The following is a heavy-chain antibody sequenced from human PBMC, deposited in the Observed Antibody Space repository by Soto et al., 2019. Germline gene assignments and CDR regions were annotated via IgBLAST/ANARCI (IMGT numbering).Heavy chain of an antibody. CDR3: AREGSMAPFDY. D-gene: IGHD3-10*01. CDR1: GGSISSGGYY. Sequence: SETLSLTCTVSGGSISSGGYYWSWIRQHPGKGLEWIGYIYYSGSTYYNPSLKSRVTISVDTSKNQFSLKLSSVTAADTAVYYCAREGSMAPFDYWGQGTLVTLAS. V-gene: IGHV4-31*03. J-gene: IGHJ4*02. CDR2: IYYSGST.